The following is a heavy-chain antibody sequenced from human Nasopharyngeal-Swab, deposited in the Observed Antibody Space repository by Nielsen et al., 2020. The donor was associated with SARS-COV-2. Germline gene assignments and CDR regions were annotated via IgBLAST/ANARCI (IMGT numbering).Heavy chain of an antibody. D-gene: IGHD3-22*01. V-gene: IGHV3-30*18. Sequence: GGSLRLSCAASGFTFSSYGMHWVRQAPGKGLEWVAVISYDGSNKYYADSVKGRFTISRDNSKNTLYLQMNSLRAEDTAVYYCAKGSYYYDSYGASDIWGQGTMVTVSS. CDR3: AKGSYYYDSYGASDI. J-gene: IGHJ3*02. CDR2: ISYDGSNK. CDR1: GFTFSSYG.